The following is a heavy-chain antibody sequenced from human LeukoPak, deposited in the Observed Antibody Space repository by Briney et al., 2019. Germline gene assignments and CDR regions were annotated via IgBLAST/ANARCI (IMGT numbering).Heavy chain of an antibody. CDR3: ARVRYSYSTNDY. Sequence: ASVKVSCKASGYTFTGYYMHWVRQAPGQGLEWMGRINPNSDGTNYAQKFQGRVTMTRDTSISTAYMELSRLRSDDTAVYYCARVRYSYSTNDYWGQGTLVTVSS. D-gene: IGHD6-13*01. V-gene: IGHV1-2*06. J-gene: IGHJ4*02. CDR1: GYTFTGYY. CDR2: INPNSDGT.